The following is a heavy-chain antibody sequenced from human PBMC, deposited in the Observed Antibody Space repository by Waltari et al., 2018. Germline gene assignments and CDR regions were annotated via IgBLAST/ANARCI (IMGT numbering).Heavy chain of an antibody. D-gene: IGHD3-22*01. V-gene: IGHV4-39*01. CDR2: IYYSGST. CDR3: ASTVYYDSSGWTYYFDY. J-gene: IGHJ4*02. Sequence: QLQLQESGPGLVKPSETLSLTCTVSGGSISSSSYYWGWIRQPPGKGLEWIGSIYYSGSTDDNPSLKSRVTISVDTSKNQFSLKLSSVTAADTAVYYCASTVYYDSSGWTYYFDYWGQGTLVTVSS. CDR1: GGSISSSSYY.